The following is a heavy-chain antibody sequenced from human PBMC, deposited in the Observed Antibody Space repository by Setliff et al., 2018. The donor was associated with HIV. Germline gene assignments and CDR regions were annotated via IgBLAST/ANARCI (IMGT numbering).Heavy chain of an antibody. CDR1: GGSTSSYF. CDR2: IHNTGST. J-gene: IGHJ6*02. CDR3: ARNFWNGPPDYYYYGLDV. D-gene: IGHD3-3*01. V-gene: IGHV4-59*12. Sequence: SETLSLTCTVSGGSTSSYFWSWIRQSPGKGLEWIGYIHNTGSTDSNPSLKSRVTMSVDTSKNQFSLKLTSVTAADTAVYFCARNFWNGPPDYYYYGLDVWGQGTTVTVSS.